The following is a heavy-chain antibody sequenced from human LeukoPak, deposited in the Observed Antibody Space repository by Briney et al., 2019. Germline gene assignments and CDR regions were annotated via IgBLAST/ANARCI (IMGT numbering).Heavy chain of an antibody. Sequence: SETLSLTCTVSGGSISSGSYYWSWIRQPAGKGLEWIGRIYTSGSTNYNPSLKSRVTMSVDTSKNQFSLKLSSVTAADTAVYYCARGVTTTSSVYFDYWGQGTLVTVSS. CDR3: ARGVTTTSSVYFDY. CDR1: GGSISSGSYY. V-gene: IGHV4-61*02. CDR2: IYTSGST. D-gene: IGHD4-17*01. J-gene: IGHJ4*02.